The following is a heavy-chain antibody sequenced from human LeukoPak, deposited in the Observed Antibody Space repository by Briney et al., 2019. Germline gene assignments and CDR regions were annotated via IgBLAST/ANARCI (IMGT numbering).Heavy chain of an antibody. J-gene: IGHJ4*02. CDR1: GFTFGDYA. CDR2: IGGSGGST. V-gene: IGHV3-23*01. CDR3: AKAGEQQWPYYFDY. D-gene: IGHD6-19*01. Sequence: PGGSLRLSCTASGFTFGDYAMSWVRQAPGKGLEWVSAIGGSGGSTYYADSVKGRFTISRDNSKNTLYLQMNSLRAEDTAVYYCAKAGEQQWPYYFDYWGQGTLVTVSS.